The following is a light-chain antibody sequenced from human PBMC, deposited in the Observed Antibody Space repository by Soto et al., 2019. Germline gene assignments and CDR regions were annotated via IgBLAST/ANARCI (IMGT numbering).Light chain of an antibody. CDR1: QSVSSSY. J-gene: IGKJ3*01. V-gene: IGKV3-20*01. Sequence: EIVLTQSPGTLSLSPGERATLSCRASQSVSSSYLAWYQQKPGQAPRLLIYGASSSATGIPVRFSGSGSGTDFTLTISRLEPEDFAVYYCQQYGSSLFTFGPGTKVDIK. CDR2: GAS. CDR3: QQYGSSLFT.